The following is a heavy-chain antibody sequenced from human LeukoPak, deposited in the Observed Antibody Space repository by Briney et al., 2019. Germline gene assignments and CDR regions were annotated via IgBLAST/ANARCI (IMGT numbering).Heavy chain of an antibody. CDR1: GYTFTGYY. CDR3: ARVRTGYYGSGSYYPGSYYYYYMDV. D-gene: IGHD3-10*01. CDR2: INPNSGGT. V-gene: IGHV1-2*02. Sequence: GASVKVSCKASGYTFTGYYMHWVRQAPGQGLEWMGWINPNSGGTNYAQKFQGRVTMTRDTSTSTAYMELSRLRSDDTAVYYCARVRTGYYGSGSYYPGSYYYYYMDVWGKGTTVTISS. J-gene: IGHJ6*03.